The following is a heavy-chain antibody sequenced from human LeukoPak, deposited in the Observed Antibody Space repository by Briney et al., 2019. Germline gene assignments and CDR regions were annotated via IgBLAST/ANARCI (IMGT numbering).Heavy chain of an antibody. CDR1: GFTFSNYD. CDR2: TTAAGNT. Sequence: GSLRLSCEASGFTFSNYDINWVRQAPGEGLEWVSATTAAGNTLYSGSVKGRFTISRETAKNTVYLQMDNLTAGDVAVYYCARGGAAAGSSFDYWGQGTLVTVSS. D-gene: IGHD6-13*01. CDR3: ARGGAAAGSSFDY. V-gene: IGHV3-13*04. J-gene: IGHJ4*02.